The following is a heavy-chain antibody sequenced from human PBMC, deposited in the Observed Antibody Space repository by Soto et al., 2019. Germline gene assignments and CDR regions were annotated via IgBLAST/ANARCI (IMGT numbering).Heavy chain of an antibody. D-gene: IGHD3-3*01. Sequence: EVQLLESGGGLVQPGGSLRLSCAASGFTFSSYAMSWVRQAPGKGLEWVSAISGSGGSTYYADSVKGRFTISRDNSKNTLYLQMNSLRAEDTAVYYCAKLKQNGYDFGSDYFLPLPFDYWGQGTLVTVSS. CDR3: AKLKQNGYDFGSDYFLPLPFDY. V-gene: IGHV3-23*01. CDR1: GFTFSSYA. J-gene: IGHJ4*02. CDR2: ISGSGGST.